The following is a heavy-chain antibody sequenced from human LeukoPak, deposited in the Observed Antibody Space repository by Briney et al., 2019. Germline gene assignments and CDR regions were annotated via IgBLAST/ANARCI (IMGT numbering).Heavy chain of an antibody. J-gene: IGHJ3*02. CDR3: ASLKTYYYGSGSYYRAFDI. D-gene: IGHD3-10*01. CDR1: GFTVSSNY. Sequence: PGGSLRLSCAASGFTVSSNYMSWVRQAPGEGLEWVSVIYSGGSTYYADSVKGRFTISRDNSKNTLYLQMNSLRAEDTAVYYCASLKTYYYGSGSYYRAFDIWGQGTMVTVSS. V-gene: IGHV3-53*01. CDR2: IYSGGST.